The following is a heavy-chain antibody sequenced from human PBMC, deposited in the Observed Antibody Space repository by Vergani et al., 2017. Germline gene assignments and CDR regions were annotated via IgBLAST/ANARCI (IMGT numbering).Heavy chain of an antibody. J-gene: IGHJ6*02. V-gene: IGHV1-8*01. Sequence: QVQLVQSGAEVKKPGASVKVSCKASGYTFTSYDINWVRQATGQGLEWMGWMNPNSGNTGYAQKFQGRVTMTRDTSTSTVYMELSSLRSEDTAVYYCARDPYYYDSSGRYYYGMDVWGQGTTVTVSS. CDR2: MNPNSGNT. D-gene: IGHD3-22*01. CDR3: ARDPYYYDSSGRYYYGMDV. CDR1: GYTFTSYD.